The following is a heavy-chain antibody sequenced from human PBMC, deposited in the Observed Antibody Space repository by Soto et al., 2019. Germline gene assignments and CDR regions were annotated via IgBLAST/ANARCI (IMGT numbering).Heavy chain of an antibody. J-gene: IGHJ6*02. D-gene: IGHD3-3*01. V-gene: IGHV5-10-1*01. CDR2: IDPSGSYT. Sequence: GESLKISCKGSGYSFTSYWISWVRQMPGKGLEWMGRIDPSGSYTNYSPSFTGHVTISADKSIRTDYLQWSSLKASDTAMYYCARRPSDYDFWSGYEDVWGQGTTVTVSS. CDR3: ARRPSDYDFWSGYEDV. CDR1: GYSFTSYW.